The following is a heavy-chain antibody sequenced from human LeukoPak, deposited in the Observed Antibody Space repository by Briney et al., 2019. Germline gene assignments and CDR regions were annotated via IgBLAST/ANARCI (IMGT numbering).Heavy chain of an antibody. J-gene: IGHJ3*02. D-gene: IGHD1-26*01. V-gene: IGHV4-59*01. CDR1: GGSISSYY. CDR2: IYYSGST. Sequence: ASETLSLTCTVSGGSISSYYWSWIRQPPGKGLEWIGYIYYSGSTSYNPSLKSRVTISVDTSKNQFSLKLSSVTAADTAVYYCAREGARWEPSFSAFDIWGQGTMVTVSS. CDR3: AREGARWEPSFSAFDI.